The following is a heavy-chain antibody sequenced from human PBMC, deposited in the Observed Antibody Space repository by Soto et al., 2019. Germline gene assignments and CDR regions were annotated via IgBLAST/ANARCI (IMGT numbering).Heavy chain of an antibody. J-gene: IGHJ4*02. CDR3: ARERQWEPLPH. V-gene: IGHV1-18*01. CDR2: VSAYNRNT. D-gene: IGHD1-26*01. Sequence: QVQLVQSGAELKKPGASVKVSCETFGYTFRNYGITWMRQAPGQGLEWVGWVSAYNRNTNYALKFQDRVTMTADTSSSTAYMELRGLRSDDTAVYYWARERQWEPLPHWGQGTLVTVSS. CDR1: GYTFRNYG.